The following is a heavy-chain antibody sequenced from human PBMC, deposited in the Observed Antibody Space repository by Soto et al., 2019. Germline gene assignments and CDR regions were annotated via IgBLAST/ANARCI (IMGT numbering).Heavy chain of an antibody. CDR2: ISGSGGTT. CDR1: GFTFSSDA. D-gene: IGHD6-19*01. CDR3: ATANIAVADYIDY. V-gene: IGHV3-23*01. J-gene: IGHJ4*02. Sequence: PGGSLILSCAASGFTFSSDAMSWVRQAPGKGLEWVSAISGSGGTTYYADSVKGRFTISRDNSKNTLYLQMNSLRAEDTAVYYCATANIAVADYIDYWGQGTLVTVSS.